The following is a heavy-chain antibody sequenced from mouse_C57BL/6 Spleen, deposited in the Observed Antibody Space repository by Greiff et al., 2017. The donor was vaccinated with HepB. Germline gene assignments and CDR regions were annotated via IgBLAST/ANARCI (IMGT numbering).Heavy chain of an antibody. D-gene: IGHD4-1*01. V-gene: IGHV1-50*01. CDR2: IDPSDSYT. CDR1: GYTFTSYW. J-gene: IGHJ3*02. CDR3: AREVGTGTACGY. Sequence: QVQLQQPGAELVKPGASVKLSCKASGYTFTSYWMQWVKQRPGQGLEWIGEIDPSDSYTNYNQKFKGKATLTVDTSSSTAYMQLSSLTSEDSAVYYCAREVGTGTACGYWGQGTLVTVSA.